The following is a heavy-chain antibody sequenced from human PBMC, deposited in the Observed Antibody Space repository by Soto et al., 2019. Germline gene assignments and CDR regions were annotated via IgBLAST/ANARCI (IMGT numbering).Heavy chain of an antibody. Sequence: GGSLRLSCAASGFTFSSYAMHWVRQAPGKGLEWVAVISYDGSNKYYADSVKGRFTISRDNSKKTLYLQMNSLRAEDTAVYYCARGLGITGTTYYYWGQGTLVTASS. CDR3: ARGLGITGTTYYY. D-gene: IGHD1-7*01. CDR2: ISYDGSNK. CDR1: GFTFSSYA. J-gene: IGHJ4*02. V-gene: IGHV3-30-3*01.